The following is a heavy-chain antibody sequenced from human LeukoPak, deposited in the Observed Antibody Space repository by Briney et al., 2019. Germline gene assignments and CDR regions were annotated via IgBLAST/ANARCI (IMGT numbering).Heavy chain of an antibody. CDR3: TRVLNGDYGTFDY. V-gene: IGHV3-49*04. CDR2: IRSKAYGGTT. CDR1: GFTFGDYA. Sequence: GGSLRLSCTASGFTFGDYAMSWVRQAPGKGLEWVGFIRSKAYGGTTEYAASVKGRFTISRDDSKSIAYLQMNSLKTEDTAVYYCTRVLNGDYGTFDYWGQGNLVTVSS. D-gene: IGHD4-17*01. J-gene: IGHJ4*02.